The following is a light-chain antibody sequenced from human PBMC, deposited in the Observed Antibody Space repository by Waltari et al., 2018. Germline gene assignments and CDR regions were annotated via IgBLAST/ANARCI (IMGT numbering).Light chain of an antibody. V-gene: IGLV1-44*01. CDR2: DNN. CDR3: APWDDSLNGPA. J-gene: IGLJ1*01. Sequence: QSVVTQPPSASGTPGQRVTISCSGSSSNIGRKAVTWYQQLPGTAPKLLIYDNNQRPPGVPDRFSGSKSGTSSSLAISGLQSEDEADYYCAPWDDSLNGPAFGTGTKVTVL. CDR1: SSNIGRKA.